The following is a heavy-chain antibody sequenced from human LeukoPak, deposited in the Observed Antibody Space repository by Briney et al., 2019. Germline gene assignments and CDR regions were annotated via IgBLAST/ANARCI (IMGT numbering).Heavy chain of an antibody. D-gene: IGHD4-17*01. CDR3: ARHQHYGDYDYFDF. Sequence: SETLYLTCSLSGGSVSGHYWSWIRQTQERGLEWLGFVFASGSTNYNPFFKSRVTMSADMSRNQFYLGLQSVSAADTGVYFCARHQHYGDYDYFDFWGKGTLVTVSS. V-gene: IGHV4-59*08. CDR2: VFASGST. CDR1: GGSVSGHY. J-gene: IGHJ4*02.